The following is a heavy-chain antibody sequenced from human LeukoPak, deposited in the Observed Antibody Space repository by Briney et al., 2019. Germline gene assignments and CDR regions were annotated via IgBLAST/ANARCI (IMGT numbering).Heavy chain of an antibody. CDR1: GFTFRDYI. J-gene: IGHJ6*02. D-gene: IGHD3-3*01. Sequence: GGSLRLSCATSGFTFRDYIIHWFRQAPGKGLEWVAVIWYDGSNKYYADSVKGRFTISRDNSKNTLYLQMNSLRAEDTAVYYCARGQYYDFWSGYYISYGMDVWGQGTTVTVSS. CDR2: IWYDGSNK. CDR3: ARGQYYDFWSGYYISYGMDV. V-gene: IGHV3-33*08.